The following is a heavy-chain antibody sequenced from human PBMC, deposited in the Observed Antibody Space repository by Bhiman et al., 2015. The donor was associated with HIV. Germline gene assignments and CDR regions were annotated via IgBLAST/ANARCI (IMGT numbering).Heavy chain of an antibody. V-gene: IGHV3-66*02. CDR2: IYSGGST. CDR3: AREGLDCTGGVCRQYYFDY. Sequence: EVQLVESGGGLVQPGGSLRLSCAASGFTVSSNYMSWVRQAPGKGLEWVSVIYSGGSTYYADSVKGRFTISRDNSKNTLYLQMNSLRAEDTAVYYCAREGLDCTGGVCRQYYFDYWGQGTLVTVSS. CDR1: GFTVSSNY. D-gene: IGHD2-8*02. J-gene: IGHJ4*02.